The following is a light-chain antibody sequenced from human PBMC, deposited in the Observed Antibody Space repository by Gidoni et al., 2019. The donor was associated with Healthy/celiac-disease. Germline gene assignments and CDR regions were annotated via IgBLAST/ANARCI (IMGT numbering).Light chain of an antibody. V-gene: IGKV4-1*01. CDR3: QQYYSTPRT. CDR1: QSVLYSSNNKNY. J-gene: IGKJ1*01. CDR2: WAA. Sequence: DIVMTQSPDSLAVSLGERATIKCKSSQSVLYSSNNKNYLAWYQQKPGLPPKLLIYWAATRESGVPDRFSGGGSGTDFTLTISSLQAEDVAVYYCQQYYSTPRTFGQXTKVEIK.